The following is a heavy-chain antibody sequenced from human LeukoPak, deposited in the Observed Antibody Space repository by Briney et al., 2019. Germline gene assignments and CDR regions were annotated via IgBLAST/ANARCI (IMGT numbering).Heavy chain of an antibody. CDR3: ATPPPGYSFSNHYYYMDA. CDR2: IIPLFGTV. V-gene: IGHV1-69*06. Sequence: SVKVSCKPSGGTINDYAVYWVRQAPGQGLEWMAWIIPLFGTVNYAQNFQDRLTLSADKSTNTAHMELSSLRFDDTAIYYCATPPPGYSFSNHYYYMDAWGRGTTVTVSS. D-gene: IGHD1-1*01. CDR1: GGTINDYA. J-gene: IGHJ6*03.